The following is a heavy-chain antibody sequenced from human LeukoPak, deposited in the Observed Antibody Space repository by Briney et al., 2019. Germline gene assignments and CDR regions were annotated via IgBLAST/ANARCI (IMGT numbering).Heavy chain of an antibody. J-gene: IGHJ5*02. CDR1: GFTFSGYY. V-gene: IGHV3-11*04. CDR3: ARGGVDYYGSGSYYRAWFDP. D-gene: IGHD3-10*01. CDR2: IGRSGTTI. Sequence: PGGSLRLSCAASGFTFSGYYMSWVRQVPGKGLEWVSYIGRSGTTIHSADSVKGRFTISWDNAKNSVYLQMNSLRAEHTAVYYCARGGVDYYGSGSYYRAWFDPWGQGTLVTVSS.